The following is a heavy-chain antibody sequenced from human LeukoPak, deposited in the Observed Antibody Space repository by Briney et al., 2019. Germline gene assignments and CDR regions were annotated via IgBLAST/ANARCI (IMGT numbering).Heavy chain of an antibody. Sequence: GGSLRLSCAASGFTFSTYAMSWVRQAPGRGLEWVSSITGSGDNTFHADSVKGRFTISRDNSKNTLYLQINSLRVEDTAIYYCVRDRNYFEALHRSCWGQGTLVIVSS. D-gene: IGHD3-10*01. J-gene: IGHJ4*02. CDR3: VRDRNYFEALHRSC. CDR2: ITGSGDNT. V-gene: IGHV3-23*01. CDR1: GFTFSTYA.